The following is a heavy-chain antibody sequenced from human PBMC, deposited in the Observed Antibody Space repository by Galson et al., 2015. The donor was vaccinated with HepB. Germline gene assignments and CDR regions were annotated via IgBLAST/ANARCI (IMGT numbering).Heavy chain of an antibody. J-gene: IGHJ4*02. CDR1: GFTVSSNF. D-gene: IGHD3-10*02. V-gene: IGHV3-66*01. CDR3: TRAQPTYMLAFDH. CDR2: IYRGGST. Sequence: SLRLSCAVSGFTVSSNFMTWVRQAPGKGPEWVSFIYRGGSTIYADSVKGRFTISRDNSKNTLYLQMDSLRAQDTAVYYCTRAQPTYMLAFDHWGQGILVTVSS.